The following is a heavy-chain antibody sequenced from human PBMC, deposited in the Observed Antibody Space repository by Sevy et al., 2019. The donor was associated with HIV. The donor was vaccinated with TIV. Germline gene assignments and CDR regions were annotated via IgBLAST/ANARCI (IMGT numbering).Heavy chain of an antibody. CDR1: GFTVRSNY. V-gene: IGHV3-53*01. J-gene: IGHJ6*02. CDR3: ARDSGRRSKGYDYYYYRMDV. CDR2: IYSGGST. Sequence: GGSLRLSCAASGFTVRSNYMSWVRQAPGKGLEWVSVIYSGGSTYYADSVKGRFTISRDNSKNTLYLQMNSLRAEDTAVYYCARDSGRRSKGYDYYYYRMDVWGQGTTVTVSS. D-gene: IGHD5-12*01.